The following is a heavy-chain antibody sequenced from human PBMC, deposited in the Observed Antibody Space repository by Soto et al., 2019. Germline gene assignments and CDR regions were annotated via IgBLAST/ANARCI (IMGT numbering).Heavy chain of an antibody. D-gene: IGHD3-10*01. J-gene: IGHJ6*02. V-gene: IGHV3-30*18. CDR2: ISYDGSNK. CDR1: GFTFDDYA. CDR3: AKGEYYYGSGSPYYGMDV. Sequence: VQLVESGGGLVQPGRSLRLSCAASGFTFDDYAMHWVRQAPGKGLEWVAVISYDGSNKYYADSVKGRFTISRDSSKNTLYLEMNSLRAEDTAVYYCAKGEYYYGSGSPYYGMDVWGQGTTVTVSS.